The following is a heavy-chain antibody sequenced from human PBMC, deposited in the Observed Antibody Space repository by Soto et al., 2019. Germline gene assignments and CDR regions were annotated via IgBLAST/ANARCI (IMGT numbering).Heavy chain of an antibody. CDR2: VNPSNGDA. Sequence: QVQLEQSGTEVKEPGASVKVSCKASGYSFTSYNINWVRQTTGQGLEWMGCVNPSNGDAGLAQRFQGRVTMSSDTSITTAFVEVSSLAPEDAAIYFCARAPRPAAIAVLDHWGQGTLVSVSS. V-gene: IGHV1-8*01. J-gene: IGHJ4*02. D-gene: IGHD2-2*01. CDR3: ARAPRPAAIAVLDH. CDR1: GYSFTSYN.